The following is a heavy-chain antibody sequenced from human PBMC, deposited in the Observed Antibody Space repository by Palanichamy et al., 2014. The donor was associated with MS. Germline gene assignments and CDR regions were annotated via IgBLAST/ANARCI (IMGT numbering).Heavy chain of an antibody. V-gene: IGHV4-39*01. D-gene: IGHD2/OR15-2a*01. J-gene: IGHJ4*02. Sequence: QLQLQESGPGLVKPSETLSLTCTVSGGSISSSSFSWGWIRQPPGKGLEWIGNVYYTGSTDYNPSLQSRVTTSVDTSKNQFSLKLSSVTAADTAVYYCARQALEEYCTSTACLLHPPFDYWGQRTLVTVSS. CDR2: VYYTGST. CDR1: GGSISSSSFS. CDR3: ARQALEEYCTSTACLLHPPFDY.